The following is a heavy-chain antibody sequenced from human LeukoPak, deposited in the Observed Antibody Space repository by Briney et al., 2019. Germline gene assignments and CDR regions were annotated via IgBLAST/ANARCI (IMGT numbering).Heavy chain of an antibody. CDR2: ISSSSSYI. V-gene: IGHV3-21*01. Sequence: PGGSLRLSCAASGFTFSSYSMNWVRQAPGKGLEWVSSISSSSSYIYYADSVKGRFTISRDNAKNSLYLQMNSLRDEDTAVYYCASRPRFDTRGYYVDYWGQGSLVTVSS. D-gene: IGHD3-22*01. J-gene: IGHJ4*02. CDR1: GFTFSSYS. CDR3: ASRPRFDTRGYYVDY.